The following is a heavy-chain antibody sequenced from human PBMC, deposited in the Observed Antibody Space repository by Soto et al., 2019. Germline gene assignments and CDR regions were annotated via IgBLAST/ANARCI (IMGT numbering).Heavy chain of an antibody. D-gene: IGHD3-16*02. Sequence: SETLSLTCTVSGGSMNTYYWGWIRQTPGKGLEWIGTIFYSGTTYYYNPSLKSRVIISVDTSKNQFSLRLNSVTAADTAVYYCARLDYVWGSYRSHDYWGQGTLVTVSS. J-gene: IGHJ4*02. V-gene: IGHV4-39*01. CDR3: ARLDYVWGSYRSHDY. CDR1: GGSMNTYY. CDR2: IFYSGTT.